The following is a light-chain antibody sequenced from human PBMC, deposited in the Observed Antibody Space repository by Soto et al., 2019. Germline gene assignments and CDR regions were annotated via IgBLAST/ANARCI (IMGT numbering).Light chain of an antibody. V-gene: IGLV2-14*01. Sequence: QSVLTQPASVSGSPGQSITISCTGTSSDVGGYNSVSWYQQHPGKAPKLMIYNVSNRPSGVSNRFSGSKSGNTASLTISGLQAEDEADYYCGSYTSSSTYVFGTGTKLTVL. CDR3: GSYTSSSTYV. J-gene: IGLJ1*01. CDR2: NVS. CDR1: SSDVGGYNS.